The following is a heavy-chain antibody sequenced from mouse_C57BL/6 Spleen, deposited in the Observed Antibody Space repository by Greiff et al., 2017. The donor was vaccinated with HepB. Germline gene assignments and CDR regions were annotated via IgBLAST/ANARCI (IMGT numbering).Heavy chain of an antibody. V-gene: IGHV3-6*01. CDR3: ASSYGSSYFDY. D-gene: IGHD1-1*01. CDR1: GYSITSGYY. CDR2: ISYDGSN. J-gene: IGHJ2*01. Sequence: ESGPGLVKPSQSLSLTCSVTGYSITSGYYWNWIRQFPGNKLEWMGYISYDGSNNYNPSLKNRISITRDTSKNQFFLKLNSVTTEDTATYYCASSYGSSYFDYWGQGTTLTVSS.